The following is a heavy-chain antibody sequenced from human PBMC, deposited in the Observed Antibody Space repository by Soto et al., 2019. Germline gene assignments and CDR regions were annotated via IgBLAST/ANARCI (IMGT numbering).Heavy chain of an antibody. CDR2: IYYSGST. D-gene: IGHD3-16*01. V-gene: IGHV4-59*01. J-gene: IGHJ4*02. CDR1: GGSISSYY. Sequence: PSETLSLTCTVSGGSISSYYWSWIRQPPGKGLEWIGYIYYSGSTNYNPSLKSRVAISVDTSKNQFSLKLSSVTAADTAVYYCARNYDYVWGSSRGPFDYWGQGTLVTVSS. CDR3: ARNYDYVWGSSRGPFDY.